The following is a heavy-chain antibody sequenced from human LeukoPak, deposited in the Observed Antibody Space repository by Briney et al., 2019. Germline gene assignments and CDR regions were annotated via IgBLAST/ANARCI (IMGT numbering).Heavy chain of an antibody. CDR1: GYTFTGYY. CDR2: INPNSGGT. V-gene: IGHV1-2*02. Sequence: ASVKVSCTASGYTFTGYYMHWVRQAPGQGLEWMGWINPNSGGTNYAQKFQGRVTMTRDTSISTAYMELSRLRSGDTAVYYCAREKGPQLPIAYWGQGTLVTVSS. D-gene: IGHD2-2*01. CDR3: AREKGPQLPIAY. J-gene: IGHJ4*02.